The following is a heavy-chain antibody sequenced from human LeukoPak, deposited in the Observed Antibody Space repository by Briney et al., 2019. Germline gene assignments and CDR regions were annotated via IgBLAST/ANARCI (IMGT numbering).Heavy chain of an antibody. CDR3: ARGPRRFDY. Sequence: SETLSLTCAVYGGSFSGYYWSWIRQPPGKGLEWIGEINHSGSTNYNPSLKSRVTISVDTSKNQFSLKLSSATAADTAVYYCARGPRRFDYWGQGTLVTVSS. CDR2: INHSGST. J-gene: IGHJ4*02. CDR1: GGSFSGYY. V-gene: IGHV4-34*01.